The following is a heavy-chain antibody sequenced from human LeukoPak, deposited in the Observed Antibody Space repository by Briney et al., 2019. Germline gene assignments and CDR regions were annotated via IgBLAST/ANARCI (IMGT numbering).Heavy chain of an antibody. D-gene: IGHD5-12*01. CDR3: AHRSGYSFGPDALDI. J-gene: IGHJ3*02. Sequence: SGPTLVNPTQALTLTCTFSGFSLSTSGVGVGWIRQPPGEALEWLPLIYWDDDKRYSPSLKTRLTITKDTSKNQVVLRMTNMDPVDTATYYCAHRSGYSFGPDALDIWGQGTLVTVSS. CDR2: IYWDDDK. CDR1: GFSLSTSGVG. V-gene: IGHV2-5*02.